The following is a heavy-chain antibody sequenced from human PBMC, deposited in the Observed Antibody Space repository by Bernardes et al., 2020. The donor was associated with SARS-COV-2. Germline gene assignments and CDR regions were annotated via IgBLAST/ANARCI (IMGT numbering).Heavy chain of an antibody. CDR2: IYWDDNK. Sequence: SGPTQVKPTQTLTLTCTFSGFSLSNRVGLGWIRQPPGEALEWLAHIYWDDNKRYSPSLKNRLTITKVTSKNQVVLKMTNLDPEDTATYYCARRYGDYVRYFDYWGQGILVTVSS. D-gene: IGHD4-17*01. J-gene: IGHJ4*02. CDR3: ARRYGDYVRYFDY. V-gene: IGHV2-5*02. CDR1: GFSLSNRVG.